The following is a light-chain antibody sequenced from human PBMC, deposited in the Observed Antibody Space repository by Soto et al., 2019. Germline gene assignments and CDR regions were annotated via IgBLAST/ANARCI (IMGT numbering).Light chain of an antibody. CDR2: EVS. V-gene: IGLV2-14*01. Sequence: QSALTQPASVSGSPGQSITISCTGSSSDVGGYNFVSWYQQHPGKAPKLMIYEVSKRPSGVSNRFSGSKSGNTASLTISGLQAEDEGDYYCTSYSTSNSYVFGAGTKVTVL. J-gene: IGLJ1*01. CDR3: TSYSTSNSYV. CDR1: SSDVGGYNF.